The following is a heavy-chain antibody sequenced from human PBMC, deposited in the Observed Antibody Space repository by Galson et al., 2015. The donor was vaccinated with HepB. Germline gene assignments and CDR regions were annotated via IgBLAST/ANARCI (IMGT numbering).Heavy chain of an antibody. J-gene: IGHJ3*02. CDR1: GLTFSSYG. CDR3: ARHQDYYDSTWAFDI. CDR2: IWYDGSNK. V-gene: IGHV3-33*01. Sequence: SLRLSCAASGLTFSSYGMHWVRQAPGKGLEWVAVIWYDGSNKYYADSVKGRFTISRDNSKNTLYLQMNSLRAEDTAVYYCARHQDYYDSTWAFDIWGQGTMVTVSS. D-gene: IGHD3-22*01.